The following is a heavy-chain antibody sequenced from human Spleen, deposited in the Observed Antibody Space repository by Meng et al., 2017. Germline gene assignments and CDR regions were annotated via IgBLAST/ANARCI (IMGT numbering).Heavy chain of an antibody. V-gene: IGHV4-61*01. CDR2: IYYSGST. Sequence: SETLSLTCTVSGGSVSSGSYYWSWIRQPPGKGLEWIGYIYYSGSTSYNPSLKRRVTISVDTSKNQFSLILSSVIAADTAVYYCARDQGYGAVDYWGQGTLVTVSS. CDR3: ARDQGYGAVDY. J-gene: IGHJ4*02. CDR1: GGSVSSGSYY. D-gene: IGHD4-17*01.